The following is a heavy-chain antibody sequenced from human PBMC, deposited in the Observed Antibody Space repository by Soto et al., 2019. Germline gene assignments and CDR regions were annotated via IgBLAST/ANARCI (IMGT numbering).Heavy chain of an antibody. CDR2: LSRRGNRI. D-gene: IGHD2-2*01. V-gene: IGHV3-11*01. J-gene: IGHJ3*02. CDR3: ARSSCCYEADGFDM. Sequence: QVQLVESGGGLVQPGGSLRLSCAASGFTFGDYEMSWIRQAAGKGPEWVSFLSRRGNRIYYADSVNGRFSISRDNAENSLYLQMESLRVEDTANYFGARSSCCYEADGFDMWGQGTMVTVSA. CDR1: GFTFGDYE.